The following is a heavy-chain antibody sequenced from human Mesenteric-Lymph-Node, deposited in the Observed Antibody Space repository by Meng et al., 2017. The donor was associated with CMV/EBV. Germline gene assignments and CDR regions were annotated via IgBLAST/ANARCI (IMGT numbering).Heavy chain of an antibody. V-gene: IGHV3-23*01. D-gene: IGHD1-26*01. Sequence: GGSLRLSCAASGFTFSSFDMSWVRQAPGKGLEWVSAISGSGGSTYYTDSVTGRFTISRDNSKNTLYLQMNSLGAEDTAVYYCAREGPYSGSPHWGQGTLVTVSS. J-gene: IGHJ4*02. CDR3: AREGPYSGSPH. CDR1: GFTFSSFD. CDR2: ISGSGGST.